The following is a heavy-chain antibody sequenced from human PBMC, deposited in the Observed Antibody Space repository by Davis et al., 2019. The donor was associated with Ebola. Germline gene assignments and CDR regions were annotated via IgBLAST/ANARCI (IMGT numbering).Heavy chain of an antibody. CDR2: IYHSGST. CDR1: GGSISSSSYY. J-gene: IGHJ5*02. Sequence: SETLSLTCTVSGGSISSSSYYWGWIRQPPGKGLEWIGSIYHSGSTYYNPSLKSRVTISVDRSKNHFSLKLSSVTAADTAVYYCARGDWFDPWGQGTLVTVSS. CDR3: ARGDWFDP. V-gene: IGHV4-39*07.